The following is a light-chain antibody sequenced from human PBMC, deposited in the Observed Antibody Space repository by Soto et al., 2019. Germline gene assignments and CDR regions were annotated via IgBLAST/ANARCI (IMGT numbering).Light chain of an antibody. CDR2: WAS. Sequence: EIVMTQSPDSLAVSLGERATIKCKSSQSVLYSSNDRSYLAWFQQKPGQPPKALIYWASSRESGVPDRFSGSGSGTDFTLSISSLQAEDVAVYFCQQYFTTPWTFGQGTKV. CDR3: QQYFTTPWT. J-gene: IGKJ1*01. V-gene: IGKV4-1*01. CDR1: QSVLYSSNDRSY.